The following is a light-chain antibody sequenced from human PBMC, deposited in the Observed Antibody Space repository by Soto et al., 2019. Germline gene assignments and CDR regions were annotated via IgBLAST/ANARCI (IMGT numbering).Light chain of an antibody. V-gene: IGKV1-5*03. CDR1: QSISSW. J-gene: IGKJ5*01. CDR2: KAS. CDR3: QQSFSTPT. Sequence: DVQMSQSPSTVSASVGDRVTITCRASQSISSWLAWYQQKPGKAPKLLIYKASSLESGVPSRFSGSGSGTEFTLTISSLQPDDFATYYCQQSFSTPTFGQGTRLEI.